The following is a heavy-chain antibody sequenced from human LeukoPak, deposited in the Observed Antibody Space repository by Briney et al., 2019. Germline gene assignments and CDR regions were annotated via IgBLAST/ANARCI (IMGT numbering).Heavy chain of an antibody. D-gene: IGHD4-23*01. V-gene: IGHV1-69*13. J-gene: IGHJ4*02. CDR2: IIPIFGTA. Sequence: ASVKVSCKASGGTFSSYAISWVQQAPGQGLEWMGGIIPIFGTANYAQKFQGRVTITADESTSTAYMELSSLRSEDTAVYYCARGWLAETTVVTPYNYWGQGTLVTVSS. CDR1: GGTFSSYA. CDR3: ARGWLAETTVVTPYNY.